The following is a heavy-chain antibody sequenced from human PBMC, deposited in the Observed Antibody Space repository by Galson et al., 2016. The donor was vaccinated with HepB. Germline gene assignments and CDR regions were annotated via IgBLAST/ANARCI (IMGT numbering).Heavy chain of an antibody. Sequence: SLRLSCAASGFLFTNSAMTWVRQAPGKGLEWVSSVTGSGLTTFYADAVQGRFTISRANSNNNLFLQMHSMRAEDTAIYYCSQFRVPGIVHRRDGGHDTCDIWGHGTMVTVSS. CDR3: SQFRVPGIVHRRDGGHDTCDI. CDR2: VTGSGLTT. D-gene: IGHD1-1*01. CDR1: GFLFTNSA. V-gene: IGHV3-23*01. J-gene: IGHJ3*02.